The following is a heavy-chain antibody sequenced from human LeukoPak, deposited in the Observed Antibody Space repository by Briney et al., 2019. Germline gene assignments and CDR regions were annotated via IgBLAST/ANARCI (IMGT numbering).Heavy chain of an antibody. CDR1: GFTFSSYA. CDR3: ARGYDSSGYYAREWFDP. CDR2: ISYDGSNK. V-gene: IGHV3-30-3*01. D-gene: IGHD3-22*01. Sequence: GRSLTLSCAASGFTFSSYAMHWVRQAPGKGLEWVAVISYDGSNKYYADSVKGRFTISRDNSKNTLYLQMNSLRAEDTAVYYCARGYDSSGYYAREWFDPWGQGTLVTVSS. J-gene: IGHJ5*02.